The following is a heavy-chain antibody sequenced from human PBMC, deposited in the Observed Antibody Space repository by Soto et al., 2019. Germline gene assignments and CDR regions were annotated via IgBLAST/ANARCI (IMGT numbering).Heavy chain of an antibody. CDR2: IYWSGDE. J-gene: IGHJ3*01. CDR3: ARGVATRPVFAFDV. V-gene: IGHV2-5*01. Sequence: QYTLMESGPTLVKPTQTLTLTCSFSGFSLTTSGVGVGWICQPPGKALEWLAHIYWSGDEHYRPSLKSRLSITKDASKNQVVLTMTNMDPVDTATYYCARGVATRPVFAFDVWGQGRMVTVSS. CDR1: GFSLTTSGVG. D-gene: IGHD6-6*01.